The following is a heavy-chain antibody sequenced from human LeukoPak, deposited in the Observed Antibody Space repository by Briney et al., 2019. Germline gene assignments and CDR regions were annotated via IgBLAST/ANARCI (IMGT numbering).Heavy chain of an antibody. J-gene: IGHJ6*02. CDR3: ARADYDFWSGYYLPFSARPTTWYYYGMDV. V-gene: IGHV3-7*03. CDR2: INHNGNVN. CDR1: GFTFSSYW. D-gene: IGHD3-3*01. Sequence: GGSLRLSCAASGFTFSSYWMNWARQAPGKGLEWVASINHNGNVNYYVDSVKGRFTISRDNAKNSLYLQMSNLRAEDTAVYYCARADYDFWSGYYLPFSARPTTWYYYGMDVWGQGTTVTVSS.